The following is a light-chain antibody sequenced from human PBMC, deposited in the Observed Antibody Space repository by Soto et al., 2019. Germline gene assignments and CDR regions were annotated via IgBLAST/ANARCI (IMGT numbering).Light chain of an antibody. CDR2: GAS. J-gene: IGKJ2*01. V-gene: IGKV3-20*01. Sequence: EIVLTQYPGTLSLSPGERVTLSCRASQSVSSSCLAWYQQKPGHAPRLLIYGASSRATGIPDRFSGSGSGTDFTLTISRLEPEDFAVYYCQQYGRSPPYTFGQGTKLEIK. CDR1: QSVSSSC. CDR3: QQYGRSPPYT.